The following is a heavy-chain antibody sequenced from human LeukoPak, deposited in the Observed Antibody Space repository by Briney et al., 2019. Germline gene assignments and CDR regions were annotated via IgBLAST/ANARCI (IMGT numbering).Heavy chain of an antibody. CDR2: IIPIFGTS. CDR1: GGTFSSYA. J-gene: IGHJ6*02. Sequence: ASVKVSCKTSGGTFSSYAFSWVRQAPGQGLEWMGGIIPIFGTSSYAQKFQGRVTITADESTSTAYMELTSLRSEDTAVYYCARDHYYGDRFSYNGMDVWGQGTTVTVSS. CDR3: ARDHYYGDRFSYNGMDV. V-gene: IGHV1-69*13. D-gene: IGHD4-17*01.